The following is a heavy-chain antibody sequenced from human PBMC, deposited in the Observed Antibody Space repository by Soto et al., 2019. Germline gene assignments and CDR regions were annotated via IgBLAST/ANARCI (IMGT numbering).Heavy chain of an antibody. CDR3: ARDKDYFWGSSTSKFDY. CDR1: GFTFSSYA. J-gene: IGHJ4*02. V-gene: IGHV3-30-3*01. Sequence: GGSLRLSCAASGFTFSSYAMHWVRQAPGKGLEWVAVISYDGSNKYYADSVKGRFTISRDNSKNTLYLQMNSLRAEGTAVYYCARDKDYFWGSSTSKFDYWGQGALVTVSS. CDR2: ISYDGSNK. D-gene: IGHD2-2*01.